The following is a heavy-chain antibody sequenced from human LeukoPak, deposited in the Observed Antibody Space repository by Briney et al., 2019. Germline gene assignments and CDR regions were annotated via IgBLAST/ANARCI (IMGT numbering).Heavy chain of an antibody. CDR3: ARERYYDSSGCYNFGNYGMDV. CDR1: GYTFTSYG. J-gene: IGHJ6*02. V-gene: IGHV1-18*01. D-gene: IGHD3-22*01. CDR2: ISAYNGNT. Sequence: ASVKVSCKASGYTFTSYGISWVRQAPGQGLEWMGWISAYNGNTNYAQKLQGRVTMTTDTSTSTAYMELRSLRSDDTAVYYCARERYYDSSGCYNFGNYGMDVWGQGTTVTVSS.